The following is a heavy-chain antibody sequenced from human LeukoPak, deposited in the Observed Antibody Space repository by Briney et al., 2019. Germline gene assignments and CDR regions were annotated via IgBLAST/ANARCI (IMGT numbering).Heavy chain of an antibody. CDR3: ARGQVTAAGHDY. CDR2: ISSSSSYI. D-gene: IGHD6-13*01. J-gene: IGHJ4*02. V-gene: IGHV3-21*01. Sequence: GGSLRLSCAASGFTFSSYAMSWVRRAPGKGLEWVSSISSSSSYIYYADSVKGRFTISRDNAKNSLYLQMNSLRAEDTAVYYCARGQVTAAGHDYWGQGTLVTVSS. CDR1: GFTFSSYA.